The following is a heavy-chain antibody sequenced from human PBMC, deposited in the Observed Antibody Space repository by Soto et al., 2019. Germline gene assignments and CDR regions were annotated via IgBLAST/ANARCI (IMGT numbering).Heavy chain of an antibody. Sequence: QVQMVQSGAEVKKPGASVKVSCRASGYSFTSYDVNWVRQATGQGLEWMGWMNPNSGNTAFAQKFQGRVTMTRDTPISTAYMELSGLRSEDTAVYYCARYPYTSYCSDGSCSYDDFDIWGQGTVVTVSS. CDR3: ARYPYTSYCSDGSCSYDDFDI. V-gene: IGHV1-8*01. CDR2: MNPNSGNT. J-gene: IGHJ3*02. CDR1: GYSFTSYD. D-gene: IGHD2-15*01.